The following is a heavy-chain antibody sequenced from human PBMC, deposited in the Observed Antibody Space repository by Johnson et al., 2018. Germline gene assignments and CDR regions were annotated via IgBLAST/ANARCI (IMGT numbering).Heavy chain of an antibody. CDR2: IYYTGSA. CDR3: ARSLSPPYGHIYHYYGMDV. V-gene: IGHV4-59*11. J-gene: IGHJ6*02. CDR1: GGSIGSHY. Sequence: QVQLQESGPGLVKPSETLSLTCTVSGGSIGSHYWNWIRQPPRKGLEWIGCIYYTGSAKYNTPLRSRANISVDTSKNQSSLNLISVTDADPAVYYFARSLSPPYGHIYHYYGMDVWGQGTTVTVS. D-gene: IGHD3-10*01.